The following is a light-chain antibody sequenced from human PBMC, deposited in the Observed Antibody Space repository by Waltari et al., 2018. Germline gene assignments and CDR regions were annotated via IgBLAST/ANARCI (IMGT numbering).Light chain of an antibody. CDR1: QSVRSNY. Sequence: EIVLTQSPGTLSLSPGERATLSCRASQSVRSNYFAWYQQKPGQAPRLLVYGISSRATGIPDRFSGSGYGTDFTLTIGRLEPEDFAVYYCQQYGTSPYTFGQGTKVEMK. J-gene: IGKJ2*01. V-gene: IGKV3-20*01. CDR3: QQYGTSPYT. CDR2: GIS.